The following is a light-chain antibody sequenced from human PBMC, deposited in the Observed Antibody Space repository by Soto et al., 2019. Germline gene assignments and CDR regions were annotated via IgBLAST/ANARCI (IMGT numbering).Light chain of an antibody. CDR2: DVT. J-gene: IGLJ3*02. Sequence: QSALTQPASVSGSPGPSITISCTGTSCDVGGYNYVSWYQQDPGKAPKLMIYDVTNRPSGVSNRFSGSKSGNTASLTISGLQAEDEADYYCTSYTSSITRYVFGGGTKVTVL. V-gene: IGLV2-14*01. CDR3: TSYTSSITRYV. CDR1: SCDVGGYNY.